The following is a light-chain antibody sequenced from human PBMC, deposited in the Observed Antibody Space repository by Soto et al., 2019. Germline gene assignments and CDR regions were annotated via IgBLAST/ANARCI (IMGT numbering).Light chain of an antibody. CDR1: SSNIGSNY. Sequence: QSVLSQSPSASGTPGQRVTIYCSGSSSNIGSNYVFWYQQLPGTAPKVLIYRNYQRPSGVPDRFSGSKSGSSASLAISGLRSEDVADYYCAAWDDSLRGRVFGGGTKVTVL. CDR2: RNY. V-gene: IGLV1-47*01. CDR3: AAWDDSLRGRV. J-gene: IGLJ3*02.